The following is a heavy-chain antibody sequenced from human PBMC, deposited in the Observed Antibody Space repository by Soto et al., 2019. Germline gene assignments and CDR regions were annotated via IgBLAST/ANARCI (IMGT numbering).Heavy chain of an antibody. V-gene: IGHV4-30-4*01. CDR1: GGSFSSDTFY. Sequence: QVQLQESGPGLVKPSQTLSLTCTVSGGSFSSDTFYWSWIRQPPGKGLEWIGYISFSGGTYFNPSLKILSTKSLDTAKIQFPLKLSSVTAADTAVYYCARVDDHACFHIWGQGTVVTVSS. CDR3: ARVDDHACFHI. CDR2: ISFSGGT. J-gene: IGHJ3*02.